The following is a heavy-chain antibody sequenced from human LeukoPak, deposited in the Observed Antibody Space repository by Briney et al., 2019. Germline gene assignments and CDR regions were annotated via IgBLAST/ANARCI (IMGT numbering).Heavy chain of an antibody. CDR3: ARASGWKRGFGFDY. V-gene: IGHV3-21*01. D-gene: IGHD6-19*01. J-gene: IGHJ4*02. Sequence: GGSLRLSCAASGFTYSSYSMNWVRQAPGKGLEWVSSISSSSSYIYYADSVKGRFTISRDNAKNSLYLQMNSLRAEDTAVYYCARASGWKRGFGFDYWGQGTPVTVSS. CDR1: GFTYSSYS. CDR2: ISSSSSYI.